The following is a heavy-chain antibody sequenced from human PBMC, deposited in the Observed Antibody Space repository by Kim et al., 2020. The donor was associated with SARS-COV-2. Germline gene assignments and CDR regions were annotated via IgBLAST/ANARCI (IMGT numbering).Heavy chain of an antibody. Sequence: GGSLRLSCAASGFAFNTYAMSWVRQAPGNGLEWVSGIGGNGVSIYYADSVKGRFTVSRDNSKTTLYLQMNSLRVEDTALYYCAKAQAIFCSGGSCFGDYFDFWVQG. CDR2: IGGNGVSI. J-gene: IGHJ4*02. CDR3: AKAQAIFCSGGSCFGDYFDF. D-gene: IGHD2-15*01. CDR1: GFAFNTYA. V-gene: IGHV3-23*01.